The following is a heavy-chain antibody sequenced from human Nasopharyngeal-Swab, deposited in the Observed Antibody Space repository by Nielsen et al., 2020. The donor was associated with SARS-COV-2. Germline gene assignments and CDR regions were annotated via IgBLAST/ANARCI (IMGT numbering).Heavy chain of an antibody. CDR2: FIPIFGTA. J-gene: IGHJ3*02. CDR3: ARDENYYDSSGYYLVRATFDI. Sequence: WVRQAPGQGLEGMGGFIPIFGTANYAQKFQGRVTITADKSTSTAYMELSSLRSEDTAVYYCARDENYYDSSGYYLVRATFDIWGQGTMVTVSS. V-gene: IGHV1-69*06. D-gene: IGHD3-22*01.